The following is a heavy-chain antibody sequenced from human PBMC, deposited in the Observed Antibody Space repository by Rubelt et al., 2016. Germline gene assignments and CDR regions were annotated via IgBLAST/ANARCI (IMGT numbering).Heavy chain of an antibody. CDR2: SSYSGST. CDR3: AREDGSGGYGMDV. Sequence: QLQLQESGPGLVKPSETLSLTCTVSGGSISSSSYYWGWIRQPPGKGLEWIGSSSYSGSTYYNPSLQSRGTISVDTSKSLFSLKPSSVTAADTAVYYCAREDGSGGYGMDVWGQGTSVTVSS. V-gene: IGHV4-39*07. CDR1: GGSISSSSYY. D-gene: IGHD3-10*01. J-gene: IGHJ6*02.